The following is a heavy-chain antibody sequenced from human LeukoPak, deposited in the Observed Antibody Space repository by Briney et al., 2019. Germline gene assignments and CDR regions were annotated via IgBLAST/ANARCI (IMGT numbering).Heavy chain of an antibody. D-gene: IGHD4-17*01. CDR1: GGSISSGGYY. V-gene: IGHV4-31*03. CDR3: ARVRSRNFDY. CDR2: IYYSGST. J-gene: IGHJ4*02. Sequence: SETLSLTCTVSGGSISSGGYYWSWIRQHPGKGLEWIGYIYYSGSTYYNPSLKSRVTISVDTSKDQFSLKLSSVTAADTAVYCCARVRSRNFDYWGQGTLVTVSS.